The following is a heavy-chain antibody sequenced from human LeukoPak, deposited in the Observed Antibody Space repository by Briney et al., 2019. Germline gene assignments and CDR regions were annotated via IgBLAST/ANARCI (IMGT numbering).Heavy chain of an antibody. J-gene: IGHJ4*02. CDR1: GYTFTSYY. CDR3: ARSDDSHGSDY. D-gene: IGHD3-10*01. Sequence: AASVKVSCKASGYTFTSYYMHWVRQAPGQGLEWMGIINPSGGGTSYAQMFQGRVTMTRDTSTSTVYMELSSLISEDTALYYCARSDDSHGSDYWGQGTLVTVSS. V-gene: IGHV1-46*01. CDR2: INPSGGGT.